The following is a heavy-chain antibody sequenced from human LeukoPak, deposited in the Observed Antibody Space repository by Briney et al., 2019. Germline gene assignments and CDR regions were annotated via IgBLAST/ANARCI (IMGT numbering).Heavy chain of an antibody. CDR2: INAGNGNT. CDR3: ASSGSSWPSSYYGMDV. D-gene: IGHD6-13*01. CDR1: GYTFTSYA. V-gene: IGHV1-3*01. J-gene: IGHJ6*02. Sequence: GASVKVSCKASGYTFTSYAMHWVRQAPGQRLEWMGWINAGNGNTEYSQKFQGRVTITRDTSASTAYMELSSLRSEDTAVYYCASSGSSWPSSYYGMDVWGQGTTVTVSS.